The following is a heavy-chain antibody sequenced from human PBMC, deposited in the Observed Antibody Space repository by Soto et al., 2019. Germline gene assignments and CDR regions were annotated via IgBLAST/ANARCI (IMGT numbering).Heavy chain of an antibody. CDR2: MNPNSGNT. J-gene: IGHJ5*02. Sequence: ASVKVSCKAFGYIFTSYDINWVRQATGQGLEWMGWMNPNSGNTGYAQKFQGRVTMTRNTSISTAYMELSSLRSEDTAVYYCARTFRPGDWFDPWGQGTLVTVSS. D-gene: IGHD3-10*01. CDR3: ARTFRPGDWFDP. CDR1: GYIFTSYD. V-gene: IGHV1-8*01.